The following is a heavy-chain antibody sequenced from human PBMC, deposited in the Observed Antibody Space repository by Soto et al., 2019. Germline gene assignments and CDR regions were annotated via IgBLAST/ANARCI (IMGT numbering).Heavy chain of an antibody. Sequence: SVKVSCKASGGTFSSYAISWVRQAPGQGLEWMGGIIPIFGTANYAQKFQGRVTITADESTSTAYMELSSLRSVDTAVYYCARTVMVRGVISYFDYWGQGTLVTVSS. D-gene: IGHD3-10*01. V-gene: IGHV1-69*13. CDR3: ARTVMVRGVISYFDY. J-gene: IGHJ4*02. CDR2: IIPIFGTA. CDR1: GGTFSSYA.